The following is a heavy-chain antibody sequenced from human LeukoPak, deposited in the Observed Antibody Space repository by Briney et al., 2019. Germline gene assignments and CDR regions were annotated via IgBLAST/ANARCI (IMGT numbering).Heavy chain of an antibody. CDR3: ARSGSGYSYGYAY. Sequence: GESLKISCKVSGYSFTNYWIAWVRQMPGKGLEWMGIIYPGDSDTKYSPSFQSQVTMSADKSTTTAYLQWSSLKASDTAMYYCARSGSGYSYGYAYWGQGTLVTVSS. CDR1: GYSFTNYW. CDR2: IYPGDSDT. D-gene: IGHD5-18*01. J-gene: IGHJ4*02. V-gene: IGHV5-51*01.